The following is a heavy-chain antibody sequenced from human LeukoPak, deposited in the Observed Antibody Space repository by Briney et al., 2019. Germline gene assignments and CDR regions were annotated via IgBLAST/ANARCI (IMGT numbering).Heavy chain of an antibody. V-gene: IGHV3-15*01. Sequence: GGSLRLSCAASGFTFINAWMHWVRQAPGKGLEWVGRIKSKTDGGTTDYAAPVKGRFTISRDDSKNTLYLQMNSLKTEDTAVYYCTRGSDTIFGVARDGFDSWGQGTLVTVSS. CDR3: TRGSDTIFGVARDGFDS. J-gene: IGHJ4*02. CDR1: GFTFINAW. D-gene: IGHD3-3*01. CDR2: IKSKTDGGTT.